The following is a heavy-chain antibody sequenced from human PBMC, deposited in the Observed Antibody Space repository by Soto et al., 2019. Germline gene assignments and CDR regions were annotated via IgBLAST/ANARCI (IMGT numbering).Heavy chain of an antibody. V-gene: IGHV3-7*02. CDR1: GFTFSSYW. J-gene: IGHJ4*02. D-gene: IGHD3-16*01. Sequence: EVQLVESGGGLVQPGGSLRLSCAASGFTFSSYWVSWVRQAPGKGLEWVANIKQDGSEKYYVDSVKGRFTISRDNAKNSLYLQMNSLRAEDTAVYYCSVFTLWGQGTLVTVSS. CDR2: IKQDGSEK. CDR3: SVFTL.